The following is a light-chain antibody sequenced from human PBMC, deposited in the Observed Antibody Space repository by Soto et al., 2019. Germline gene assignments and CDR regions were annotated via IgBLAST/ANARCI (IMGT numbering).Light chain of an antibody. Sequence: EIVLTQSPATLSLSPGERATLSCRASQSVDNYLAWYQQKPGQAPRLLIYAESKRATGITGRFSGSGSGTDFTLTISSLEPEDFAVYYCQNRREWHRTFGQGTKLDIK. J-gene: IGKJ2*02. CDR2: AES. V-gene: IGKV3-11*01. CDR3: QNRREWHRT. CDR1: QSVDNY.